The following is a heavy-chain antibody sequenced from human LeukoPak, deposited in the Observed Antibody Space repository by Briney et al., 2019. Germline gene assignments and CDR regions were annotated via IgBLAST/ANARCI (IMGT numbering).Heavy chain of an antibody. V-gene: IGHV4-59*01. CDR3: ARDAAQDGFGESTFDP. D-gene: IGHD3-10*01. CDR2: INYSGST. Sequence: SETLSLTCTVSGRSISSYYWSWLRQPPGKGLEWLGYINYSGSTNYNPSLKSRVTISVDTSKNQFSLKLSSVTAADTAVYYCARDAAQDGFGESTFDPWGQGTLVNVSS. J-gene: IGHJ5*02. CDR1: GRSISSYY.